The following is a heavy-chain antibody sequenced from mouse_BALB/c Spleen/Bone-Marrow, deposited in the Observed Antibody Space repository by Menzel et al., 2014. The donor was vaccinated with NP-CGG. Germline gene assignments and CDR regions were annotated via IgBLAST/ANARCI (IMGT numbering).Heavy chain of an antibody. J-gene: IGHJ1*01. Sequence: EVKLMESGGGLVQPGGSLKLSCAASGFDFSRYWMSWARQAPGKGLEWIGEINPDSSMINYPPSLKDKFIISRDNAKNTLYLQMSKVRSEDTALYYCVFLGYYGYFYVWGAGTTVTVSS. CDR2: INPDSSMI. D-gene: IGHD2-2*01. CDR3: VFLGYYGYFYV. CDR1: GFDFSRYW. V-gene: IGHV4-1*02.